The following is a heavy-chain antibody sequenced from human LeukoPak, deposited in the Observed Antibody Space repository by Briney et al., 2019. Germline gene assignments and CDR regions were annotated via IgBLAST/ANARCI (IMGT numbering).Heavy chain of an antibody. J-gene: IGHJ4*02. CDR2: ISTSGGST. CDR3: ARDVRGTTVSPLDY. V-gene: IGHV3-23*01. CDR1: GFTFSSYA. D-gene: IGHD4-17*01. Sequence: GGSLRLSCAASGFTFSSYAMSWVRQAPGKGLEWVSAISTSGGSTYYADSVKSRFTISRDNSKNTLYLQMNSLRAEDTAVYYCARDVRGTTVSPLDYWGQGTLVTVSS.